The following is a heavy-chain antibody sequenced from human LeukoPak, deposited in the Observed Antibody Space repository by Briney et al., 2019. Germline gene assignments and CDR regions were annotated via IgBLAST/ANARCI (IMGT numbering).Heavy chain of an antibody. CDR3: AKDRQTTKYYFDY. V-gene: IGHV3-30*18. J-gene: IGHJ4*02. CDR2: ISYDGSNK. CDR1: GFTFSSYG. Sequence: PGRSLRLSCAASGFTFSSYGMHGVRQAPGKGLEWVAVISYDGSNKYYADSVKGRFTISRDNSKNTLYLQMNSLRAEDTAVYYCAKDRQTTKYYFDYWGQGTLVTVSS. D-gene: IGHD4-17*01.